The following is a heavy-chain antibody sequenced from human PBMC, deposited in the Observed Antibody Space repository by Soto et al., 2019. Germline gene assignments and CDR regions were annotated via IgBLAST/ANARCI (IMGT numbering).Heavy chain of an antibody. CDR3: AKDSPYGSGNYGMDV. J-gene: IGHJ6*02. Sequence: QVQLVESGGGVVQPGRPLRLSCAASGFTFSSYGMHWVRQAPGKGLEWVAVISYDGSNKYYADSVKGRFTISRDNSKNTLYLQMNSLRAEDTAVYYCAKDSPYGSGNYGMDVWGQGTTVTVSS. V-gene: IGHV3-30*18. CDR1: GFTFSSYG. D-gene: IGHD3-10*01. CDR2: ISYDGSNK.